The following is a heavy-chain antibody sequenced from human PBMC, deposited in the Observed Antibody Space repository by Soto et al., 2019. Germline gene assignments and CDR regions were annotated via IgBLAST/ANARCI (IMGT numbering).Heavy chain of an antibody. J-gene: IGHJ4*02. V-gene: IGHV1-46*01. CDR1: GYTFTSYY. CDR3: ARPIGYCTNGVCYPDY. Sequence: ASVKVSCKASGYTFTSYYMHWVRQAPGQGLEWMGIINPSGGSTSYAQKFQGRVTMTRDTSTSTVYMELSSLRSEDTAVYYCARPIGYCTNGVCYPDYWGQGTLVTVSS. D-gene: IGHD2-8*01. CDR2: INPSGGST.